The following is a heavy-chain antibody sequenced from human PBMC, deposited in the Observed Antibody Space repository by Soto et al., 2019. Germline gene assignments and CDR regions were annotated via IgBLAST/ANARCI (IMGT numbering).Heavy chain of an antibody. Sequence: QVQLVQSGAEVKKPGSSVKVSCKASGGTFSSSSISWVRQAPGQGLEWMGGIIPIFGTANYTQKFQGRVTLTADASTTTAYMALSSLSSDAPALSYCARPIRYYYDSGGPSAWFAPWGQGTLVTVSS. D-gene: IGHD3-22*01. CDR2: IIPIFGTA. V-gene: IGHV1-69*12. CDR3: ARPIRYYYDSGGPSAWFAP. CDR1: GGTFSSSS. J-gene: IGHJ5*02.